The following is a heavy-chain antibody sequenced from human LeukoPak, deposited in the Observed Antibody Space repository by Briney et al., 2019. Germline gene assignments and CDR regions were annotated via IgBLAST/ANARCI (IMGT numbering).Heavy chain of an antibody. CDR2: IIPIFGTA. Sequence: GASVKVSCKASGGTFSSYAISWVRQAPGQGLEWMGGIIPIFGTANYARKFQGRVTITADEPTSTAYMELSSLRSEDTAVYYCARDITGTTDFWGQGTLVTVSS. CDR1: GGTFSSYA. J-gene: IGHJ4*02. D-gene: IGHD1-20*01. V-gene: IGHV1-69*13. CDR3: ARDITGTTDF.